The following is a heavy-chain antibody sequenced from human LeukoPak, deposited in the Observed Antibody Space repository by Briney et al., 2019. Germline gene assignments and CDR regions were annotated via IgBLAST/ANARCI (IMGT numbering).Heavy chain of an antibody. D-gene: IGHD2-8*01. Sequence: GGSLRLSCAASGFTFSSYWMSWVRQAPGKGLEWVANVNQDGTEKYYVDSVRGGFTIYRDNARKSLYVQMNSLRTEDTAVYYCARGSGNGRGHYHMDDWGKGTTVTVSS. V-gene: IGHV3-7*01. CDR1: GFTFSSYW. CDR3: ARGSGNGRGHYHMDD. J-gene: IGHJ6*03. CDR2: VNQDGTEK.